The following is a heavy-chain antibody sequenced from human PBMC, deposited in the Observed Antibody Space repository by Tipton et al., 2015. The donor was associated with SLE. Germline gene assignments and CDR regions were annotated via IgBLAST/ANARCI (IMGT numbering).Heavy chain of an antibody. CDR2: IYHSGST. CDR1: GGSISSGGYY. V-gene: IGHV4-30-2*01. CDR3: AREGVASDY. J-gene: IGHJ4*02. D-gene: IGHD2-15*01. Sequence: TLSLTCAVYGGSISSGGYYWSWIRQHPGKGLEWIGYIYHSGSTYYNPSLKSRVTISVDRSKNQFSLKLSSVTAADTAVYYCAREGVASDYWGQGTLVTVSS.